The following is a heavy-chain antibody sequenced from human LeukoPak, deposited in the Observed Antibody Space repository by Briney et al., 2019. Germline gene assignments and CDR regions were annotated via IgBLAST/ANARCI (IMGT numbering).Heavy chain of an antibody. J-gene: IGHJ5*02. V-gene: IGHV3-30*02. D-gene: IGHD2-2*01. CDR2: IRYDGSNK. CDR1: GFTFSSYG. Sequence: GGSLRLSCAASGFTFSSYGMHWVRQAPGKGLEWVAFIRYDGSNKYYADSVKGRFTISRDNSKNTLYLQMNSLRAEDTAVYYCAKDRYCSSTSCYVIGWFDPWGQGTLVTVSS. CDR3: AKDRYCSSTSCYVIGWFDP.